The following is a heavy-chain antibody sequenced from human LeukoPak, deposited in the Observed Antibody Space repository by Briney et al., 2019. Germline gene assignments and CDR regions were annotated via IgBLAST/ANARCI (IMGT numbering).Heavy chain of an antibody. V-gene: IGHV3-23*01. D-gene: IGHD4-23*01. CDR1: GFTFTSYS. CDR3: AKDWSNYGGNSEAAFDI. CDR2: TSDRGDYT. J-gene: IGHJ3*02. Sequence: GGSLRLSCAASGFTFTSYSMSWVRQAPGKGLEWVSGTSDRGDYTYYADSVKGRFTISRDNSKNTLYLQMNSLRAEDTAVYYCAKDWSNYGGNSEAAFDIWGQGTMVTVSS.